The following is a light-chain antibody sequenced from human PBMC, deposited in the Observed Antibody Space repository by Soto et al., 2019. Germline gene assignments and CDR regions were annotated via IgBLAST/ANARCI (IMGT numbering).Light chain of an antibody. CDR2: GAS. CDR1: QSVSSSY. J-gene: IGKJ3*01. V-gene: IGKV3-20*01. CDR3: QQYGSSPPIT. Sequence: IVLTQSPGTLSLSPGERATLSCRASQSVSSSYLAWYQQKPDQAPRLLIYGASSRATGIPDRFSGSGSGTDFTLTISRLEPEDFAVYYWQQYGSSPPITFGPGTKVDIK.